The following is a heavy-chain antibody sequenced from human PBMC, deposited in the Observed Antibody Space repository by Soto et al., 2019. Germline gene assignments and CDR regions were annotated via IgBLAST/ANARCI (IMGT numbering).Heavy chain of an antibody. CDR1: GYTFTNHG. CDR3: ARMVRGSKIDYYYYMDV. J-gene: IGHJ6*03. CDR2: ISASNGDT. D-gene: IGHD3-10*01. Sequence: QVELVQSGVEVKKPGASVKVSCKASGYTFTNHGLSWVRQAPGQGLEWMGWISASNGDTNYAQKFLGRVTATTDTSTSTGYMELRSLKSEDTAVYYCARMVRGSKIDYYYYMDVWGKGTTVIVSS. V-gene: IGHV1-18*04.